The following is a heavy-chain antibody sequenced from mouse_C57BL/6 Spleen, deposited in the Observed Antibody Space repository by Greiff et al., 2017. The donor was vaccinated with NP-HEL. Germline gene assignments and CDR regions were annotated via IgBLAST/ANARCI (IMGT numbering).Heavy chain of an antibody. CDR2: ISNGGGST. Sequence: DVKLVESGGGLVQPGGSLKLSCAASGFTFSDYYMYWVRQTPEKRLEWVAYISNGGGSTYYPDTVKGRFTISRDNAKNTLYLQMSRLKSEDTAMYYCARRPFYYDYDEGGAMDYWGQGTSVTVSS. V-gene: IGHV5-12*01. D-gene: IGHD2-4*01. CDR1: GFTFSDYY. J-gene: IGHJ4*01. CDR3: ARRPFYYDYDEGGAMDY.